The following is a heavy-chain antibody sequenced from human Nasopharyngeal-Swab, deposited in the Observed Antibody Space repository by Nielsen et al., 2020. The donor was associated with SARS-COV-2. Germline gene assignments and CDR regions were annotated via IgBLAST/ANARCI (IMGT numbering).Heavy chain of an antibody. CDR1: GYTFTSYG. J-gene: IGHJ4*02. CDR3: VRDDSSGADY. CDR2: ISADNGNT. D-gene: IGHD3-22*01. Sequence: SVKVSCKASGYTFTSYGISWVRQAPGQGLEWMGWISADNGNTNYAQKFQGRVTMTTNTPTSTAYMELRSLRSDDTAVYYCVRDDSSGADYWGQGTLVTVSS. V-gene: IGHV1-18*01.